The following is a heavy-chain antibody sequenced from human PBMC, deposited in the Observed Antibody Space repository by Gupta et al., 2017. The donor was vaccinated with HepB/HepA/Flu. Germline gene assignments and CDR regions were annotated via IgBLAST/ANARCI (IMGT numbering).Heavy chain of an antibody. V-gene: IGHV4-61*03. Sequence: QVQLQESGPGQLKPSETLSLTCLVSGALVTNVEYDWNWVRHAHGKGLEWIGYVHYSGRTAYNPSVGSRVTISVDTSKNLLFLTLVSVTAEDTATYYGARGDYHHYYMDSWGTGTTVTVAS. J-gene: IGHJ6*03. D-gene: IGHD4-17*01. CDR2: VHYSGRT. CDR1: GALVTNVEYD. CDR3: ARGDYHHYYMDS.